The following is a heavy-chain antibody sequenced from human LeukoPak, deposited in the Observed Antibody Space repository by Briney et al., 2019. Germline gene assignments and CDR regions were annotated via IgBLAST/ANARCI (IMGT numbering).Heavy chain of an antibody. V-gene: IGHV3-74*01. CDR1: GFTFSRHW. CDR3: ARGYSSSWTRTTHFDY. CDR2: MNSDGSST. Sequence: PGGSLRLSCAGSGFTFSRHWMHWVRQVPGKGLVWVSRMNSDGSSTSYADSVKGRFIISRDNAKNTLYLQMNSLRVEDTAVYYCARGYSSSWTRTTHFDYWGQGTLVTVSS. D-gene: IGHD6-13*01. J-gene: IGHJ4*02.